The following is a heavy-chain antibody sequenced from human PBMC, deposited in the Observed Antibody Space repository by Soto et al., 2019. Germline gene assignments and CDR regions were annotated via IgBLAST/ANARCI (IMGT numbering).Heavy chain of an antibody. CDR3: ARDLKRYYDSSGYGYYYYGMDV. D-gene: IGHD3-22*01. Sequence: QVQLVQSGAEVKKPGSSVKVSCKASGGTFSSYAISWVRQAPGHGLEWMGGIIPIFGTANYAQKCQGRGTITEDESTRTAYMELSSLGSEDTAVYYCARDLKRYYDSSGYGYYYYGMDVWGQGTKVTVSS. CDR1: GGTFSSYA. CDR2: IIPIFGTA. J-gene: IGHJ6*02. V-gene: IGHV1-69*01.